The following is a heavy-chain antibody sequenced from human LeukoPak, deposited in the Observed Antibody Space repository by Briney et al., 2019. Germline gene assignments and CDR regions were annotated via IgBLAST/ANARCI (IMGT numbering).Heavy chain of an antibody. D-gene: IGHD6-19*01. V-gene: IGHV4-39*07. J-gene: IGHJ4*02. CDR3: ARVSGWYGRQHNDY. CDR1: GGSISSSSYY. Sequence: SETLSLTCTVSGGSISSSSYYWGWIRQPPGKGLEWIGSIYYSGSTYYNPSLKSRVTISVDTSKNQFSLKLSSVTAADTAVYYCARVSGWYGRQHNDYWGQGTLVTVSS. CDR2: IYYSGST.